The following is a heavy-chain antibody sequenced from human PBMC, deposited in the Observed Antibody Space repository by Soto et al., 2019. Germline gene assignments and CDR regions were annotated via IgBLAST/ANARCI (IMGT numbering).Heavy chain of an antibody. V-gene: IGHV3-30-3*01. CDR1: GFTFSSYA. Sequence: QVQLVESGGGVVQPGRSLRLSCAASGFTFSSYAMHWVRQAPGKGLEWVAVISYDGSNKYYADSVKGRFTISRDNSKNTLYLQMISLRAEDTAVYYCARGGDIVVVVAATPDFFDYWGQGTLVTVSS. CDR2: ISYDGSNK. CDR3: ARGGDIVVVVAATPDFFDY. J-gene: IGHJ4*02. D-gene: IGHD2-15*01.